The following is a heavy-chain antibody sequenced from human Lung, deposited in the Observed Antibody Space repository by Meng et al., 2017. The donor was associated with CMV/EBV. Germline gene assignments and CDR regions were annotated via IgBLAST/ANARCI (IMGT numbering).Heavy chain of an antibody. CDR2: INHSGST. CDR1: GGSFSGYY. CDR3: ARSNIVVVVAATLGYYYYGMDL. Sequence: LXXAVYGGSFSGYYWSWIRQPPGKGLEWIGEINHSGSTNYNPSLKSRVTISVDTSKNQFSLKLSSVTAADTAVYDCARSNIVVVVAATLGYYYYGMDLXGQGXTVTVSS. D-gene: IGHD2-15*01. J-gene: IGHJ6*02. V-gene: IGHV4-34*01.